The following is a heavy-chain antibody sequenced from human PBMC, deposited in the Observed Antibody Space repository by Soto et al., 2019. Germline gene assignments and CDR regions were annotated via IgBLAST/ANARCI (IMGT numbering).Heavy chain of an antibody. Sequence: EVQLVESGGGLIQPGGSLRLSCAASGFTVSSNYMSWVRQAPGKGLEWVSVIYSGGSTYYADSVKGRFTISRDNSKNTLSLQMNSLRAEDTAVYYCAREGTDYGDYVGGFDYWGQGTLVIVSS. D-gene: IGHD4-17*01. V-gene: IGHV3-53*01. CDR2: IYSGGST. CDR1: GFTVSSNY. CDR3: AREGTDYGDYVGGFDY. J-gene: IGHJ4*02.